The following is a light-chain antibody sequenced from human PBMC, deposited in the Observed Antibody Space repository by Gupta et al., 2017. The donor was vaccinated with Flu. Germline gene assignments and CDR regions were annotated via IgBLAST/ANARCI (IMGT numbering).Light chain of an antibody. CDR1: SSDVGRSDY. Sequence: QSALTQPASVSGSPGPSTTISCTGTSSDVGRSDYVSWYQQHPDKAPKLIIYDVTNRPSGVSSRFSGSKSGNTASLTISGLQAEDETDYYCSSYTSGSTFYVFGTGTKVTVL. CDR2: DVT. J-gene: IGLJ1*01. CDR3: SSYTSGSTFYV. V-gene: IGLV2-14*01.